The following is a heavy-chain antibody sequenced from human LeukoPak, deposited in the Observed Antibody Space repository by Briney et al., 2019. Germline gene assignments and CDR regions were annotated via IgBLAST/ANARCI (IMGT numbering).Heavy chain of an antibody. CDR3: ASRGLIAVAGRGLGYFDY. CDR2: ISSSSSYI. CDR1: GFTFSSYS. V-gene: IGHV3-21*04. J-gene: IGHJ4*02. Sequence: AGGSLRLSCAASGFTFSSYSMNWVRQAPGKGLEWVSSISSSSSYIYYADSVKGRFTISRDNAKNSLYLQMNSLRAEDTAVYYCASRGLIAVAGRGLGYFDYWGQGTLVTVSS. D-gene: IGHD6-19*01.